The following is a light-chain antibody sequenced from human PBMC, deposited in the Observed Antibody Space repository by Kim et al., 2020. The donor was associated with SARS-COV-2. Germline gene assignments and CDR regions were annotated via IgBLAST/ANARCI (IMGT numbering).Light chain of an antibody. CDR2: DVS. CDR3: QQSSNLPPT. J-gene: IGKJ1*01. Sequence: DIQMTQSPSSLSASVGDRVTITCRASQTISTYLNWYQQKLGKAPKLLIYDVSSLQSGVPSRFSGGGSGTDFTLTISSLQPEDFATYYCQQSSNLPPTFGQGTKVEIK. CDR1: QTISTY. V-gene: IGKV1-39*01.